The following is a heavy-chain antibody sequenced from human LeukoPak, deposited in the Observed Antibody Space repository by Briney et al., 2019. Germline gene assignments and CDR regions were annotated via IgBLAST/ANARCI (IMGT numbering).Heavy chain of an antibody. V-gene: IGHV4-38-2*02. D-gene: IGHD5-18*01. CDR1: GYSISSGYY. Sequence: SETLSLTCTVSGYSISSGYYWGCIRQPPRKGLEWIGSIYHSGTTYSGSTYYNPSLKSRVTISLDTSKNQFSLKVGSMTAADTAVYYCARAGGYGLIDYWGQGTMVTVSS. CDR2: IYHSGTTYSGST. CDR3: ARAGGYGLIDY. J-gene: IGHJ4*02.